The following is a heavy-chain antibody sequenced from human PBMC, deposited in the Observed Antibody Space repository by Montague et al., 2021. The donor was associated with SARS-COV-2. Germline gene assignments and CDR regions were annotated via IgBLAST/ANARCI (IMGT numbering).Heavy chain of an antibody. CDR3: ARVWRRDGSSDY. CDR2: IYTTGST. Sequence: TLSLTCTVSGGSITSGIYYRGWIRQPPGKGLEWIGRIYTTGSTYYNPSLKSRVTISVDTSKNHFSLKLSSVTAADTAVYYCARVWRRDGSSDYWGQGTLVTVSS. V-gene: IGHV4-61*02. J-gene: IGHJ4*02. CDR1: GGSITSGIYY. D-gene: IGHD5-24*01.